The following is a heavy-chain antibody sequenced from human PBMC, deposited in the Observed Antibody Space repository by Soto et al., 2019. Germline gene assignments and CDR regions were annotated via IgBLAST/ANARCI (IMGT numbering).Heavy chain of an antibody. CDR3: ARGGSLYWYFDL. V-gene: IGHV1-3*01. CDR2: INAGNGNT. CDR1: GYTFTSYA. Sequence: QVQLVQSGAEVKTPGASVKVSCKASGYTFTSYAMHWVRQAPGQRLEWMGWINAGNGNTKYSQKFQGRVTITRDTSASTADMELSSLRSEDTAVYYCARGGSLYWYFDLWGRGTLVTVSS. D-gene: IGHD1-26*01. J-gene: IGHJ2*01.